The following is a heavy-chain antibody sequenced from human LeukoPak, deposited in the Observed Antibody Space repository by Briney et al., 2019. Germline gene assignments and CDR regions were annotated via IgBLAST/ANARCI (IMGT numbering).Heavy chain of an antibody. CDR2: ISSSGGST. J-gene: IGHJ4*02. Sequence: PGGSLRLSCAASGFTFSDYYMSWIRQAPGKGLEWVSYISSSGGSTYYADSVKGRFTISRDNARNSLYLQMNSLRAEDTAVYYCARLPTSTAMVLVDYWGQGTLVTVSS. CDR3: ARLPTSTAMVLVDY. CDR1: GFTFSDYY. D-gene: IGHD5-18*01. V-gene: IGHV3-11*04.